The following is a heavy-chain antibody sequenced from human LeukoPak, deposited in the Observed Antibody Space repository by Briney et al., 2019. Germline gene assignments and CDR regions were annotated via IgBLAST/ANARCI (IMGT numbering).Heavy chain of an antibody. J-gene: IGHJ4*02. CDR3: ARDLYDFWSGYYKEGGYYFDY. CDR1: GFTFSSYW. V-gene: IGHV3-7*01. CDR2: IKQDGSEK. Sequence: GGSLRLSCAASGFTFSSYWMSWVRQAPGKGLEWVANIKQDGSEKYYVDSVKGRFTISRDNAKNSLYLQMNSLRAEDTAVYYCARDLYDFWSGYYKEGGYYFDYWGQGTLVTVSS. D-gene: IGHD3-3*01.